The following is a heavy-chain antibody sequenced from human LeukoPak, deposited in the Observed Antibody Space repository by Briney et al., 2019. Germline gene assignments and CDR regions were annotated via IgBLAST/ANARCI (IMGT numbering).Heavy chain of an antibody. Sequence: SETLSLTCTVSGGSISSSSYYWGWIRQPPGKGLEWIGSVYYSGSTYYNPSLKSRVTISVDTSKNQFSLKLSSVTAADPAVYYCASEPSIQYCSRTSCYLANNWFDPWGQGTLVTVSS. CDR2: VYYSGST. CDR3: ASEPSIQYCSRTSCYLANNWFDP. CDR1: GGSISSSSYY. J-gene: IGHJ5*02. V-gene: IGHV4-39*07. D-gene: IGHD2-2*01.